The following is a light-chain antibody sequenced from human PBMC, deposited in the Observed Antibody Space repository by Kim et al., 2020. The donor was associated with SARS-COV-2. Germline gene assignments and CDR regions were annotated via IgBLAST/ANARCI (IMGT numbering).Light chain of an antibody. CDR3: QQRGSWPRT. CDR1: QSVGNS. V-gene: IGKV3-11*01. CDR2: DAF. Sequence: EIVLTQSPGTLSLSPGERATLSCRASQSVGNSFAWYQQKPGQAPRLLIYDAFSRATGIPARFSGSGSGTDFTLTISSLEPEDFAVYYCQQRGSWPRTFGQGTKVEIK. J-gene: IGKJ1*01.